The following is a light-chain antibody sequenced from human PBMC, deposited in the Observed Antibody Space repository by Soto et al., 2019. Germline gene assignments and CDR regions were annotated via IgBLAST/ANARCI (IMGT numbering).Light chain of an antibody. J-gene: IGKJ1*01. CDR3: QKYSSSPRT. CDR2: GAS. CDR1: QSVSSSF. V-gene: IGKV3-20*01. Sequence: EIVLTQSPGTLSLSPGERATLSCRASQSVSSSFLAWYQQKPGQAPRLLIYGASSRATGIPDRFSGSGSGTGFTLTISRLEPEDFAVYYCQKYSSSPRTYGQGTKVEIK.